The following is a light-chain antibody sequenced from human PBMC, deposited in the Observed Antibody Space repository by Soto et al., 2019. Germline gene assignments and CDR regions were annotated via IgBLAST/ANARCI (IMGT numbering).Light chain of an antibody. V-gene: IGLV2-14*01. CDR1: SSDVGGYNY. J-gene: IGLJ2*01. CDR2: EVT. Sequence: QSALTQPASVSGSPGQSITISCTGTSSDVGGYNYVSWYQQDPGKAPKLMIYEVTNRPSGVSNRFSGSKSGNTASLTISGLRADDEADYYCSSYTSSSTVIFGGGTKVTVL. CDR3: SSYTSSSTVI.